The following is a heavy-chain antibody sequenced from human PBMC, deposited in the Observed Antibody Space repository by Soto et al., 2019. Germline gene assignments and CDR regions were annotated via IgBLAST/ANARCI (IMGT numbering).Heavy chain of an antibody. V-gene: IGHV4-59*08. CDR2: IYYSGST. J-gene: IGHJ3*02. Sequence: SETLSLTCTVSGGSISSYYWSWIRQPPGKGLEWIGYIYYSGSTNYNPSLKSRVTISVDTSKNQFSLKLSSVTAADTAVYYCATPSSGWHNDAFDIWGQGTMVTVSS. CDR1: GGSISSYY. CDR3: ATPSSGWHNDAFDI. D-gene: IGHD6-19*01.